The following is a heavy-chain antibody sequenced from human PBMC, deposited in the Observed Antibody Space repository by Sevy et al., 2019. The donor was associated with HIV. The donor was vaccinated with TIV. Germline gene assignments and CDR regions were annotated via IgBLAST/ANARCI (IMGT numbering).Heavy chain of an antibody. CDR2: ISSSSSYT. D-gene: IGHD6-6*01. CDR1: GFTFSDYY. Sequence: GGSLRLSCAASGFTFSDYYMSWIRQAPGKGLEWVSYISSSSSYTNYADSVKGRFTISRDNAKNSLYLQMNSLRAEDTAVYYCARDGRAGEYISSSQYFDYWGQGTLVTVSS. CDR3: ARDGRAGEYISSSQYFDY. V-gene: IGHV3-11*06. J-gene: IGHJ4*02.